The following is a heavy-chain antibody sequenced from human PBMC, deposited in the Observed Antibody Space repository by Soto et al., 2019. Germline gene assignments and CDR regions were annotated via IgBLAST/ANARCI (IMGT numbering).Heavy chain of an antibody. CDR2: IYYSGST. CDR1: CGSISSGGYY. Sequence: PSETLSLTCTVSCGSISSGGYYWSWIRQHPGKGLEWIGYIYYSGSTYYNPSLKSRVTISVDTSKNQFSLKLSSVTAADTAVYYCAREPITMIVHKKSFDIWGQGTMVTVSS. J-gene: IGHJ3*02. V-gene: IGHV4-31*03. D-gene: IGHD3-22*01. CDR3: AREPITMIVHKKSFDI.